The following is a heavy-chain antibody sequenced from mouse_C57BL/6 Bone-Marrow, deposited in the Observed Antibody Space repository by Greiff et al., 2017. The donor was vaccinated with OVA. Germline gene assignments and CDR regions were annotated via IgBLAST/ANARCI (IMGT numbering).Heavy chain of an antibody. Sequence: EVQGVESGGDLVKPGGSLKLSCAASGFTFSSYGMSWVRQTPDKRLEWVATISSGGSYTYYPDSVKGRFTISRDNAKNTLYLQMSSLKSEDTAMYYCARPSYYYGSSYVDYAMDYWGQGTSVTVSS. CDR2: ISSGGSYT. J-gene: IGHJ4*01. CDR3: ARPSYYYGSSYVDYAMDY. V-gene: IGHV5-6*01. CDR1: GFTFSSYG. D-gene: IGHD1-1*01.